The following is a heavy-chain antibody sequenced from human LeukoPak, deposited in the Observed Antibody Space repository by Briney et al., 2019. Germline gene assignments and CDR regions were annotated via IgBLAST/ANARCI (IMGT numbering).Heavy chain of an antibody. CDR2: INHSGST. V-gene: IGHV4-34*01. CDR3: ARGLDGDKTFDY. J-gene: IGHJ4*02. CDR1: GGSFSGYY. Sequence: SETLSLTCAVYGGSFSGYYWSWIRQPPGKGLEWIGEINHSGSTNYNPSLKSRVTISVDTSKNQFSLKLSSVTAADTAVYYCARGLDGDKTFDYWGQGTLVTVSS. D-gene: IGHD4-17*01.